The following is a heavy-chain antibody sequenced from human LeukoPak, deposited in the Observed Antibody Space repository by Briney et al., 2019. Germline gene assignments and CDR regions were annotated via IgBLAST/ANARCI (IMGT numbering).Heavy chain of an antibody. J-gene: IGHJ6*02. V-gene: IGHV3-53*01. CDR3: ARDQVSSSWFYYGMDV. CDR2: IYSGGST. D-gene: IGHD6-13*01. CDR1: GFTVSSNY. Sequence: GGSLRLSCAASGFTVSSNYMSWVRQAPGKGLEWVSVIYSGGSTYYADSVKGRFTISRDNSKNTLYLQMNSLRAEDTAVYYCARDQVSSSWFYYGMDVWGQGTTVIVS.